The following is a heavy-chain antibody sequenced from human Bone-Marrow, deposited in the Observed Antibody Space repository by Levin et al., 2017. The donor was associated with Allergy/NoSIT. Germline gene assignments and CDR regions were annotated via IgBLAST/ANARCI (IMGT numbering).Heavy chain of an antibody. CDR2: ITGSGGRT. CDR3: AKRLGLSETSIFGGEFDT. CDR1: GFTFEYYA. Sequence: PGGSLRLSCVASGFTFEYYAMTWVRLAPGKGLEWVSSITGSGGRTYYADFVKGRFTISRDNAKNTVYLQMNSPRVEDTARYYCAKRLGLSETSIFGGEFDTWGQGTLVAISS. J-gene: IGHJ5*02. D-gene: IGHD3-3*01. V-gene: IGHV3-23*01.